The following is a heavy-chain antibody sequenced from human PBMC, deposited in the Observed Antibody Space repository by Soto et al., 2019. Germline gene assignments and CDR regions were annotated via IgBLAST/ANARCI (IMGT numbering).Heavy chain of an antibody. CDR2: IWYDGSNK. J-gene: IGHJ6*02. Sequence: GGSLRLSCAASGFTFSSYGMHWVRQAPGKGLEWVAVIWYDGSNKYYADSVKGRFTISRDNSKNTLYLQMNSLRAEDTAVYYCARDGEVTPYYYYYYGMDVWGQGTTVTVSS. V-gene: IGHV3-33*01. CDR3: ARDGEVTPYYYYYYGMDV. D-gene: IGHD3-10*01. CDR1: GFTFSSYG.